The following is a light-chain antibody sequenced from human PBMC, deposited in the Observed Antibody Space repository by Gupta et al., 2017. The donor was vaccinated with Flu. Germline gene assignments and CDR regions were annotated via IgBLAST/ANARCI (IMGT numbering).Light chain of an antibody. CDR2: DVS. J-gene: IGKJ3*01. CDR3: QHYDNLVFT. Sequence: GDRVTITCQASQDIGNSLNWYQQRPGKAPRLLIYDVSNLQTGVPSRFSGGGSGADFTFSISSLQPEDFATYYCQHYDNLVFTFGPGTNVDVK. CDR1: QDIGNS. V-gene: IGKV1-33*01.